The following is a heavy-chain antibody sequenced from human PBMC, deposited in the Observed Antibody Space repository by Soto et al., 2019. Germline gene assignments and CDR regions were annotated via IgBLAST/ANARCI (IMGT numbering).Heavy chain of an antibody. CDR1: GFTVSSNY. V-gene: IGHV3-53*01. Sequence: GGSLRLSCAASGFTVSSNYMSWVRQAPGKGLEWVSVIYSGGSTYYADSVKGRFTISRDNSKNTLYLQMNSLRAEDTAVYYCARDFSYSSGYYYYGMDVWGQGTTVTVSS. D-gene: IGHD6-19*01. J-gene: IGHJ6*02. CDR3: ARDFSYSSGYYYYGMDV. CDR2: IYSGGST.